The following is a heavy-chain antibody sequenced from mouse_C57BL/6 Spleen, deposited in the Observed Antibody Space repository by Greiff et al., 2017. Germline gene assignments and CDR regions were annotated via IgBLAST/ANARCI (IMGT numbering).Heavy chain of an antibody. J-gene: IGHJ2*01. CDR3: SISLYYGNHYYFDY. CDR1: GYTFTSYW. V-gene: IGHV1-52*01. D-gene: IGHD2-1*01. CDR2: IDPSDSET. Sequence: QVQLQQPGAELVRPGSSVKLSCKASGYTFTSYWMHWVKQRPIQGLEWIGNIDPSDSETHYNQKFKDKATLTVDKSSSTAYMPLSSLTSEDSAVXYFSISLYYGNHYYFDYWGQGTTLTVSS.